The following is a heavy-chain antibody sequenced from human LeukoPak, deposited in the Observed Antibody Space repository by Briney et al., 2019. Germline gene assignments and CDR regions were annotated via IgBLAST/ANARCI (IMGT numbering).Heavy chain of an antibody. D-gene: IGHD3-22*01. CDR1: GFTFSTYA. J-gene: IGHJ6*02. CDR2: INGDGSST. V-gene: IGHV3-74*01. Sequence: GGSLRLSCAASGFTFSTYAMSWVRQAPGKGLVWVSRINGDGSSTRYADSVKGRFTISRDNAKNTLYLQMNSLRAEDTAVYYCARSHYYNSSGYFDYYYGLDVWGQGTTVTVSS. CDR3: ARSHYYNSSGYFDYYYGLDV.